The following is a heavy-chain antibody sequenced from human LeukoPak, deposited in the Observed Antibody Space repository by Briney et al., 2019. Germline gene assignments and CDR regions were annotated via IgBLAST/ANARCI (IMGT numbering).Heavy chain of an antibody. V-gene: IGHV1-3*01. J-gene: IGHJ3*02. CDR2: INAGNGNT. Sequence: ASVKVSCKASGYTFTSYAMHWVRQAPGQRLEWMGWINAGNGNTKYSQKFQGRVTITRDTSASTAYMELSSLRSEDTAVYYCASPRTGTDAFDIWGQGTMVTVSS. D-gene: IGHD1-1*01. CDR1: GYTFTSYA. CDR3: ASPRTGTDAFDI.